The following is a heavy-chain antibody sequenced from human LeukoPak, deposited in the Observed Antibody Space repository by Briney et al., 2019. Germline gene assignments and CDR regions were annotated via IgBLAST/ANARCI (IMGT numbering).Heavy chain of an antibody. J-gene: IGHJ4*02. CDR3: ATKYSSSWSFSRALDY. CDR1: GYTLTELS. V-gene: IGHV1-24*01. Sequence: ASVKVSCKVSGYTLTELSMHWVRQAPGKGLEWMGGFDPEDGETIYAQKFQGRVTMTEDTSTDTAYMELSSLRSEDTAVYYCATKYSSSWSFSRALDYWGQGTLVTVSS. D-gene: IGHD6-13*01. CDR2: FDPEDGET.